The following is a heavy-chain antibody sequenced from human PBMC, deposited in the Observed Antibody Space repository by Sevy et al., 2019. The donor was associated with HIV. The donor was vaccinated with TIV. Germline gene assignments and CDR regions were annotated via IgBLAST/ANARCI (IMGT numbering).Heavy chain of an antibody. CDR2: IIAVFGTT. D-gene: IGHD3-10*01. Sequence: ASVKVSCKASGYTFTSYDINWVRQATGQGLEWMGGIIAVFGTTHYAQKFQGRVTITADESRSTAYMELSSLKSEDTAVYYCARDKNYYVSGSFDYWGQGSQVTVSS. V-gene: IGHV1-69*13. CDR3: ARDKNYYVSGSFDY. J-gene: IGHJ4*01. CDR1: GYTFTSYD.